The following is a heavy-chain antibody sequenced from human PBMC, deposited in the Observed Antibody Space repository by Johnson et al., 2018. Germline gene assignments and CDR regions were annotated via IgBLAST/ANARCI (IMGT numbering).Heavy chain of an antibody. CDR2: ISYDGSNK. CDR1: GFTFSSYA. CDR3: SRDENVGYCSGGSCYSLYAFDI. J-gene: IGHJ3*02. D-gene: IGHD2-15*01. Sequence: VQLVESGGGVVQPGRSLRLSCAASGFTFSSYAMHWVRQAPGKGLEWVAVISYDGSNKYYADSVKGRFTISRDNSKNTLYLQMNSLRAGDTAVYYCSRDENVGYCSGGSCYSLYAFDIWGQGTMVTVSS. V-gene: IGHV3-30-3*01.